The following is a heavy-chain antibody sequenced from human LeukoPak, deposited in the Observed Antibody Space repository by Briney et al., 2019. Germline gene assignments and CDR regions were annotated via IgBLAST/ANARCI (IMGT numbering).Heavy chain of an antibody. CDR1: GFTFSSYA. D-gene: IGHD4/OR15-4a*01. V-gene: IGHV3-53*01. Sequence: GGSLRLSCAASGFTFSSYAMSWVRQAPGKGLEGVSFIYSGSRNYSDSVKGRFTITRDNSKNTLNLQMNSLKAEDTAGYYCARRAGAYSHPYDYWGQGTLVTVSS. CDR3: ARRAGAYSHPYDY. CDR2: IYSGSR. J-gene: IGHJ4*02.